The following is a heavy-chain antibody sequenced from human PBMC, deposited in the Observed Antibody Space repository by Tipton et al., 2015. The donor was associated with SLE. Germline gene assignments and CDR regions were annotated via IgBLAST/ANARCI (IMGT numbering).Heavy chain of an antibody. J-gene: IGHJ5*02. CDR3: ARHWQEAAASNWFDP. V-gene: IGHV4-34*01. Sequence: TLSLTCAVYGGSFSGYYWSWIRQPPGKGLEWIGEIKHSGSTNYNPSLTSRVTISVDTSKNQFSLKLSSVTAADTAVYYCARHWQEAAASNWFDPWGQGTLVTVSS. D-gene: IGHD6-13*01. CDR2: IKHSGST. CDR1: GGSFSGYY.